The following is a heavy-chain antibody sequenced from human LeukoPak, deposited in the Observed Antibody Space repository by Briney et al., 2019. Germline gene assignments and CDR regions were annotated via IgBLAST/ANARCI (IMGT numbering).Heavy chain of an antibody. CDR1: GFTFSNYA. J-gene: IGHJ3*01. D-gene: IGHD1-1*01. Sequence: PGGSLRLSCAASGFTFSNYAMTWVRQAPGKGLEWASVIGRTGDIFYADSVKGRFTISRDNSKNTLYLQMNSLRAEDTAVYYCAKYQLLNNNYWRDAFDFWGQGTMVTASS. CDR3: AKYQLLNNNYWRDAFDF. V-gene: IGHV3-23*01. CDR2: IGRTGDI.